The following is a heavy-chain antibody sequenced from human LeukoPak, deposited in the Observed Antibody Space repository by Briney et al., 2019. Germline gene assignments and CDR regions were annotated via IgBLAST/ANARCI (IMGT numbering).Heavy chain of an antibody. D-gene: IGHD6-13*01. CDR3: ARGSKTAGTIYSFDY. V-gene: IGHV3-23*01. J-gene: IGHJ4*02. Sequence: GGSLRLSCAASGFTFSSYGMSWVRQAPGKGLEWVSGISVSVDSTYYADSVKGRFTISRDNSKNTVYLQMNNLRAEDTAVYYCARGSKTAGTIYSFDYWGQGTLVTVSS. CDR2: ISVSVDST. CDR1: GFTFSSYG.